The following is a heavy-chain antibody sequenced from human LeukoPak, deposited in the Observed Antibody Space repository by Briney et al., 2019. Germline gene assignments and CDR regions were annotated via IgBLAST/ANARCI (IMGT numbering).Heavy chain of an antibody. D-gene: IGHD2-21*02. J-gene: IGHJ4*02. CDR1: GGSISSSSYY. V-gene: IGHV4-39*07. CDR2: ISYSGST. CDR3: AGAFCVGDCFVLHIYFDS. Sequence: SETLSLTCTVSGGSISSSSYYWGWIRQPPGKGLEWIGSISYSGSTYYNPSLKSRVTISLDTSKNQFSLNLRSMKASDTAVYYCAGAFCVGDCFVLHIYFDSWGLGTLVTVSS.